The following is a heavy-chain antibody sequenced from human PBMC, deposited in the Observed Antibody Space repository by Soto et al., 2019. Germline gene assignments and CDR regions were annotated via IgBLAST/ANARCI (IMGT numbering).Heavy chain of an antibody. J-gene: IGHJ5*02. CDR3: AKAVTGTDQNWFDP. D-gene: IGHD1-7*01. CDR2: ISYDGSNK. CDR1: GFTFSSYG. Sequence: GGSLRLSCAASGFTFSSYGMHWVRQAPGKGLEWVAVISYDGSNKYYADSVKGRFTISRDNSKNTLYLQMNSLRAEDTAVYYWAKAVTGTDQNWFDPWGQGTLVTVSS. V-gene: IGHV3-30*18.